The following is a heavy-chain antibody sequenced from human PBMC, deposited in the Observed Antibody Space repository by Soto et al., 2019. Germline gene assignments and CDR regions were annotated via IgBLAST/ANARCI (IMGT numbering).Heavy chain of an antibody. J-gene: IGHJ4*02. CDR2: IYYSGST. V-gene: IGHV4-30-4*01. CDR1: GGSISSGGYY. D-gene: IGHD3-22*01. CDR3: ARGSYYYDSSGYYHY. Sequence: SETLSLTCTVSGGSISSGGYYWSWIRQPPGKGLEWIGYIYYSGSTYYNPSLKSRVTISVDTSKNQFSLKLSSVTAADTAVYYCARGSYYYDSSGYYHYWGQATLVTVSS.